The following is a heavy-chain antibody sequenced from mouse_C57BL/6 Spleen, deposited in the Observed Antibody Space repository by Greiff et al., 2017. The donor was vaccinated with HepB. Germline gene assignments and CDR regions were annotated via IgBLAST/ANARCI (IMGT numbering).Heavy chain of an antibody. V-gene: IGHV1-9*01. D-gene: IGHD1-1*01. CDR1: GYTFTGYW. CDR2: ILPGSGST. Sequence: VKLMESGAELMKPGASVKLSCKATGYTFTGYWIEWVKQRPGHGLEWIGEILPGSGSTNYNEKFKGKATFTADTSSNTAYMQLISLTTEDSAIYYCARWRVYYYGSSYVDYWGQGTTLTVSS. CDR3: ARWRVYYYGSSYVDY. J-gene: IGHJ2*01.